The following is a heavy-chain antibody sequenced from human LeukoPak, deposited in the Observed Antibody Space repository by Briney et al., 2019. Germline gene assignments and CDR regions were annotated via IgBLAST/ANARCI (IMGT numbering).Heavy chain of an antibody. V-gene: IGHV3-21*01. D-gene: IGHD3-10*01. CDR2: ISSSSSYI. CDR1: GFTFSSYS. Sequence: GGSLRLSCAASGFTFSSYSMNWVRQAPGEGLEWVSSISSSSSYIYYADSVKGRFTISRDNAKNSLYLQVNSLRAEDTAVYYCARAVKGFGELLEFPLFDYWGQGTLVTVSS. CDR3: ARAVKGFGELLEFPLFDY. J-gene: IGHJ4*02.